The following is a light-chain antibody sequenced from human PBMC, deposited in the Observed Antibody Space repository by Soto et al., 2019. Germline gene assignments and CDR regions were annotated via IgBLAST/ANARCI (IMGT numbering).Light chain of an antibody. CDR2: WAS. CDR1: QSVLYSSNNKNY. CDR3: QQYYSTPLT. Sequence: DIVMTQSPDSLAVSLGERATINCKSSQSVLYSSNNKNYLAWYQQKPGQPPKVLIYWASTRESGVPDRFSGSESGTDFTLTISSLQAEDVAVYYCQQYYSTPLTFGGGTKVEIK. J-gene: IGKJ4*01. V-gene: IGKV4-1*01.